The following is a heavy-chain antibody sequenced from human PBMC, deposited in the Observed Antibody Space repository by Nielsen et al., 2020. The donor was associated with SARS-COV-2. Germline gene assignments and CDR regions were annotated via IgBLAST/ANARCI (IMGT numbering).Heavy chain of an antibody. Sequence: ASVKVPCKTSGYNFVSFGVSWVRQAPGQGLEWMGWISGFSGDTNYAQKFQGRVTMTTDTSTDTAYMELRSLTSADTAVYYCARAMARWIFDLWGQGTPVTVSS. V-gene: IGHV1-18*01. J-gene: IGHJ4*02. CDR1: GYNFVSFG. CDR3: ARAMARWIFDL. D-gene: IGHD5-24*01. CDR2: ISGFSGDT.